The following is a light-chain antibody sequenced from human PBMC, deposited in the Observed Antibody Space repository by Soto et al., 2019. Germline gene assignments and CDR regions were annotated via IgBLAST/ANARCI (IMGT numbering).Light chain of an antibody. Sequence: DIQMAQSPSSLSASVGDRVTITCRASQSISSYLNWYQQKPGKAPRLLIYAASSLQSGVPSRFSGRVSGTDYALTVSSLQREHFATYYCEQSYTTPPGFGQGPKVEIK. CDR1: QSISSY. CDR3: EQSYTTPPG. CDR2: AAS. J-gene: IGKJ1*01. V-gene: IGKV1-39*01.